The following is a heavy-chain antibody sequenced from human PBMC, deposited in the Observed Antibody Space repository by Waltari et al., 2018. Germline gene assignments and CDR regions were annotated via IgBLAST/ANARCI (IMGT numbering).Heavy chain of an antibody. CDR3: ARRNYDFWSGYNYYYGMDV. CDR1: GGSISSSSYY. V-gene: IGHV4-39*01. Sequence: QLQLQESGPGLVKPSETLSLTCTVSGGSISSSSYYWGWIRQPPGKGLEWIGSIYYSGGTYYNPSLKSRVTISVDTSNNQFSLKLSSVTAADTAVYYCARRNYDFWSGYNYYYGMDVWGQGTTVTVSS. J-gene: IGHJ6*02. D-gene: IGHD3-3*01. CDR2: IYYSGGT.